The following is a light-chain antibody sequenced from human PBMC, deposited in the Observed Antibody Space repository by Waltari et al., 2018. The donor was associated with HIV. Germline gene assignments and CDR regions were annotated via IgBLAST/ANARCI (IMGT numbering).Light chain of an antibody. V-gene: IGKV3-15*01. CDR2: CAS. CDR1: QSVGRA. J-gene: IGKJ4*01. Sequence: EIVMTQSPAPLSVSPGERVALSCRASQSVGRALAWYQQKPGQGPRLLIYCASTRATGVPARFSGSGSETEFTLTISSLQSEDFAVYYCQQYNKWPLTFGGGTKVEIK. CDR3: QQYNKWPLT.